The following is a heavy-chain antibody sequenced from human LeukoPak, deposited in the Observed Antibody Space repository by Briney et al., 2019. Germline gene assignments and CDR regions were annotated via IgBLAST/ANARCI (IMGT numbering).Heavy chain of an antibody. Sequence: GASVKVSCKASGYTFTGHYIYWVRQAPGQGLEWMGWINPKSGGTDSAQKFQGRVTMTTDTSISTAYMELSRLRSDDTAVYYCARSRGLELLRFDYWGQGTLVTVSS. J-gene: IGHJ4*02. D-gene: IGHD1-7*01. V-gene: IGHV1-2*02. CDR1: GYTFTGHY. CDR2: INPKSGGT. CDR3: ARSRGLELLRFDY.